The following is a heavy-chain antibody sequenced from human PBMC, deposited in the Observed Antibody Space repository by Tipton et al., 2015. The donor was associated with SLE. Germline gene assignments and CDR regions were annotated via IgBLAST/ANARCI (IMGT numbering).Heavy chain of an antibody. CDR1: GGSISSPTYY. Sequence: LRLSCTVSGGSISSPTYYWGWVRQPPGKGLEWIGSIYYTGSAYYNPSLKSRVIISVDPSKNQFSLKMRSVTAADTAVYYCARHADYFEWPHEWSFDLRGRGTLVTVS. CDR2: IYYTGSA. V-gene: IGHV4-39*07. J-gene: IGHJ2*01. CDR3: ARHADYFEWPHEWSFDL. D-gene: IGHD3-9*01.